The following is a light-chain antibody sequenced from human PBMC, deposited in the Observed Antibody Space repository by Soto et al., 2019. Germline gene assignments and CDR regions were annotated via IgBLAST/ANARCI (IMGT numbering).Light chain of an antibody. Sequence: EIVWTQSPGTLSLSPGERSTLSCGSSQSVSSSYLAWYQQKPGQAPRLLIYGASSRATGIPDRFSGSGSGTDFTLTISRLEPEDFAVYYCQQYDSSLLTFGGGTKVDIK. J-gene: IGKJ4*01. CDR2: GAS. CDR1: QSVSSSY. CDR3: QQYDSSLLT. V-gene: IGKV3-20*01.